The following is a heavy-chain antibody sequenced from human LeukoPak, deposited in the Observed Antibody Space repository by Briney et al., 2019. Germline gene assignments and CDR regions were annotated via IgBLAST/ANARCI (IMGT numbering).Heavy chain of an antibody. CDR3: ARVLDYYDSSGYVFDY. J-gene: IGHJ4*02. D-gene: IGHD3-22*01. Sequence: PSETLSLTCAVYGGSFSGYYWSWIRQPPGKGLEWIGAINHSGSTNYNPSLKSRVTISVDTSKNQFSLKLSSVTAADTAVYYCARVLDYYDSSGYVFDYWGQGTLVTVSS. V-gene: IGHV4-34*01. CDR1: GGSFSGYY. CDR2: INHSGST.